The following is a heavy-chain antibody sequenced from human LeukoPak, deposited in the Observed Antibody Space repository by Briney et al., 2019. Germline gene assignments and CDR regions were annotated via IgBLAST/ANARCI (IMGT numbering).Heavy chain of an antibody. Sequence: GGSLRLSCAASGFTFSSYSMNWVRQAPGKGLEWVSYISSSSSTIYYADSVKGRFTISRDNAKNSLYLQMNSLRAEDTAVYYYARRGPRYCTNGVCPNDAFDIWGQGTMVTVSS. J-gene: IGHJ3*02. V-gene: IGHV3-48*01. CDR1: GFTFSSYS. CDR2: ISSSSSTI. D-gene: IGHD2-8*01. CDR3: ARRGPRYCTNGVCPNDAFDI.